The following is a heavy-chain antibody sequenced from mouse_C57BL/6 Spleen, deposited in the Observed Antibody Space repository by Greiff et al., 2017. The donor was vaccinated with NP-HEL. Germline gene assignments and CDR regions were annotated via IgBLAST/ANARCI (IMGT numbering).Heavy chain of an antibody. Sequence: EVQLQQSGPELVKPGASVKISCKASGYSFTGYYMNWVKQSPEKSLEWIGEINPSTGGTTYNQKFKAKATLTVDKSSSTAYMQLKSLTSEDSAVYFCARGDSAGYDYSDSWGQGTTLTVSS. D-gene: IGHD3-2*02. CDR2: INPSTGGT. CDR3: ARGDSAGYDYSDS. J-gene: IGHJ2*01. V-gene: IGHV1-42*01. CDR1: GYSFTGYY.